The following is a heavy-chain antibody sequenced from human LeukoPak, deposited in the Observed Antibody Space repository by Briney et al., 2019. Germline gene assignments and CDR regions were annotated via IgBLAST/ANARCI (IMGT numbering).Heavy chain of an antibody. CDR3: ARIRGSTLPISYMDV. V-gene: IGHV3-48*04. CDR1: GFSFSSYS. CDR2: ISVSGTI. D-gene: IGHD6-13*01. Sequence: GGSLRLSCVASGFSFSSYSTNWVRQAPGKGLEWLSYISVSGTIQADSVMGRVTVSRDNAKNSLYLQMNSLRAEDTAVYYCARIRGSTLPISYMDVWGKGTTVTVSS. J-gene: IGHJ6*03.